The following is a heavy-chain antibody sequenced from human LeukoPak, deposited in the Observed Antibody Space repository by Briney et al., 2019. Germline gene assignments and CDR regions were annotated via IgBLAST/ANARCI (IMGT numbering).Heavy chain of an antibody. D-gene: IGHD5-12*01. CDR2: ISNNGGYT. V-gene: IGHV3-23*01. CDR3: AKDLISRGYSGYGDY. CDR1: GFTFSSSA. J-gene: IGHJ4*02. Sequence: GGSLRLSCAASGFTFSSSAMSWVRQAPGKGLEWVSAISNNGGYTYYADSVQGRFTISRDNSKNTLYLQMNSLRAEDTAVYYCAKDLISRGYSGYGDYWGQGTLVTVSS.